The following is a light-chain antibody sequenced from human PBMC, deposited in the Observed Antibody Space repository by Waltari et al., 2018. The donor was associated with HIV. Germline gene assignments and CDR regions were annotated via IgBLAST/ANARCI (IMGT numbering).Light chain of an antibody. CDR3: QQYYSVPYT. J-gene: IGKJ2*01. V-gene: IGKV4-1*01. CDR2: WAS. Sequence: DVVVTQSPASLAVSVGETAILNCRPTRRLFCTSDTKTFLAWYQQRPGQRPRLLIYWASIRECGVPDRITGSGSGTDFTLTISSLQPEDVATYYCQQYYSVPYTFGQGTKLEIK. CDR1: RRLFCTSDTKTF.